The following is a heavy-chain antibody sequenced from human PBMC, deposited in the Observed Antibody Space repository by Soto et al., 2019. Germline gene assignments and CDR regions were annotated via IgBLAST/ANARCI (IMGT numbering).Heavy chain of an antibody. D-gene: IGHD6-13*01. CDR1: GFTFSSYA. CDR2: ISGSGGST. J-gene: IGHJ4*02. V-gene: IGHV3-23*01. Sequence: PGGSLRLSCAASGFTFSSYAMSWVRQAPGKGLEWVSAISGSGGSTYYADSVKGRFTISRDNSKNTPYLQMNSLRAEDTAVYYCAKDFWPDRIAAAGYYFDYWGQGTLVTVSS. CDR3: AKDFWPDRIAAAGYYFDY.